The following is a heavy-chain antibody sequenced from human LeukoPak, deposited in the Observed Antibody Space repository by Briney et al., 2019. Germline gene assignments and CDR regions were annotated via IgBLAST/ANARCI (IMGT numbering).Heavy chain of an antibody. CDR3: ARAATVVTVWWLDP. D-gene: IGHD4-23*01. Sequence: GGSLRLSCAASGFTFSSYWMSWVRQAPGKGLEWVANIKQDGSEKYYVDSVKGRFTISRDNAKNSLYLQMNSLRAEDTAVYYCARAATVVTVWWLDPWGQGTLVTVSS. J-gene: IGHJ5*02. CDR1: GFTFSSYW. V-gene: IGHV3-7*01. CDR2: IKQDGSEK.